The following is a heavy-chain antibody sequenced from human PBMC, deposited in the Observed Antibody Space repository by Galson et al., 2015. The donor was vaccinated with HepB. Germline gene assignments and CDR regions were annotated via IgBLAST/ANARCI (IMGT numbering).Heavy chain of an antibody. CDR1: GFTFSSYS. V-gene: IGHV3-21*01. CDR2: ISSSSSYI. J-gene: IGHJ3*02. Sequence: SLRLSCAASGFTFSSYSMNWVRQAPGKGLEWVSSISSSSSYIYYADSVKGRFTISRDNAKNSLYLQMNSLRAEDTAVYYCARATPTDAAAQAAFDIWGQGTMVTVSS. D-gene: IGHD6-13*01. CDR3: ARATPTDAAAQAAFDI.